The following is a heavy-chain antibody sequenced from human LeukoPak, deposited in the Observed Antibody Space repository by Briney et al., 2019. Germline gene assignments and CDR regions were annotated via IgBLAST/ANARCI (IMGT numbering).Heavy chain of an antibody. V-gene: IGHV3-74*01. CDR3: ARGRNVFVS. Sequence: PGGSLRLSCAASGFTFSSYCMHWVRQAPGKGLVWVSRIDSDGSGTVYADSVMGRFTISRDNAKNTLYLQMNSLRAEDTAVYYCARGRNVFVSWGQGTLVTVSS. J-gene: IGHJ4*02. D-gene: IGHD3-10*02. CDR2: IDSDGSGT. CDR1: GFTFSSYC.